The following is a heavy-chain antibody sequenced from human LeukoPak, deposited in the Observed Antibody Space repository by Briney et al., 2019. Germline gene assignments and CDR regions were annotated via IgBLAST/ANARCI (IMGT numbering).Heavy chain of an antibody. Sequence: SVKVSCKASGGTFSSYAISWVRQAPGQGLEWMGRIIPIFGIANYAQKFQGRVTITADKSTSTAYMELSSLRSEDTAVYYCARDVETDCSSSSCYYNWFDPWGQGTLVTVSS. CDR3: ARDVETDCSSSSCYYNWFDP. CDR2: IIPIFGIA. J-gene: IGHJ5*02. V-gene: IGHV1-69*04. CDR1: GGTFSSYA. D-gene: IGHD2-2*01.